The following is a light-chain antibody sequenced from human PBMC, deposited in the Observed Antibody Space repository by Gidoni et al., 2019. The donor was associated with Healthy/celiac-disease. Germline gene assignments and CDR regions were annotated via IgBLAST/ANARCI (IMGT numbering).Light chain of an antibody. CDR1: SSNIGAGYD. V-gene: IGLV1-40*01. J-gene: IGLJ2*01. CDR2: GNS. Sequence: QSVLTQPPSASGAPGPRVTISCTGSSSNIGAGYDVHWYQQLPGTAPKLLIYGNSNRPSGVPDRFSGSKSGTSASLAITGLQAEDEADYYCQSYDSSLSGLVFGGGTKLTVL. CDR3: QSYDSSLSGLV.